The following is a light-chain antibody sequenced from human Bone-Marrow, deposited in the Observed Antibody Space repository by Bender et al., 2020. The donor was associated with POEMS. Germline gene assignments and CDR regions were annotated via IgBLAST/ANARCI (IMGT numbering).Light chain of an antibody. CDR3: QSADSSGAFWV. CDR1: ALPKKY. V-gene: IGLV3-25*03. J-gene: IGLJ3*02. CDR2: EDS. Sequence: SYELTQPPSVSVSPGQTARITCSGDALPKKYAYWYQQKSGQAPVMVISEDSKRPSGIPERMSGSSSGTTVTLTISGVQAEDEADYYCQSADSSGAFWVFGGGTKLTVL.